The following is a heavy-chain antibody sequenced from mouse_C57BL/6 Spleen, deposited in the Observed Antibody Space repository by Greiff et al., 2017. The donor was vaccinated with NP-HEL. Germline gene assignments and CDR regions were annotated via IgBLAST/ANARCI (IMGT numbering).Heavy chain of an antibody. CDR3: ARDSPQGLRGYFDV. D-gene: IGHD2-2*01. J-gene: IGHJ1*03. Sequence: EVMLVESGGGLVKPGGSLKLSCAASGFTFSSYAMSWVRQTPEKRLEWVATISDGGSYTYYPDNVKGRFTISRDNAKNNLYLQMSHLKSEDTAMYYCARDSPQGLRGYFDVWGTGTTVTVSS. CDR2: ISDGGSYT. CDR1: GFTFSSYA. V-gene: IGHV5-4*01.